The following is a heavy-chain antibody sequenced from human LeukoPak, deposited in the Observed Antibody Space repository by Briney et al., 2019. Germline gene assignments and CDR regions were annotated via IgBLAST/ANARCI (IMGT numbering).Heavy chain of an antibody. J-gene: IGHJ4*02. Sequence: GGSLRLSCAASGFTVSSNYMSWVRQAPGKGLEWVSVIYSGGSTYYADSVKGRFTISRDNSKNTLCLQMNSLRAEDTAVYYCARETYDSSGYCWGQGTLVTVSS. CDR2: IYSGGST. V-gene: IGHV3-53*01. CDR3: ARETYDSSGYC. D-gene: IGHD3-22*01. CDR1: GFTVSSNY.